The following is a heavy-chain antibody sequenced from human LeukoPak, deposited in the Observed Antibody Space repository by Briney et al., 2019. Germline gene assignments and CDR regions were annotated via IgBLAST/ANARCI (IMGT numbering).Heavy chain of an antibody. J-gene: IGHJ6*02. Sequence: ASVKVSCKASGYTFTSYGISWVRQAPGQGLEWMGWISAYNGNTNYAQKFQGRVTMTTDTSTSTAYLALRSLRSDDTAVYYCARVYCSSTSCYRAYYYGMDVWGQGTTVTVSS. CDR3: ARVYCSSTSCYRAYYYGMDV. D-gene: IGHD2-2*02. V-gene: IGHV1-18*01. CDR1: GYTFTSYG. CDR2: ISAYNGNT.